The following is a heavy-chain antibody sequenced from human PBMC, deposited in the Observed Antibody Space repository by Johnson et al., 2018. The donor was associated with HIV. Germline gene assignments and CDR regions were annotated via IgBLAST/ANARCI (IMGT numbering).Heavy chain of an antibody. CDR1: GFTVSSNY. CDR3: ARAGTSGSHAFDF. V-gene: IGHV3-66*01. CDR2: IYSGGST. Sequence: VQLVESGGGLVQPGGSLRLSCAASGFTVSSNYMSWVRQAPGKGLEWVSVIYSGGSTYYADSVKGRFTISRDNSKTTLYLQMNSLRAEDTAVYYCARAGTSGSHAFDFWGQGTMVTVSS. D-gene: IGHD2-8*01. J-gene: IGHJ3*01.